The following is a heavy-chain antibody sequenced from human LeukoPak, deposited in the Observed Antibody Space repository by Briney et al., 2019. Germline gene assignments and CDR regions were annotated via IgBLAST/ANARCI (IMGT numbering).Heavy chain of an antibody. CDR2: ISSSGSTI. CDR1: GFTFSSYE. D-gene: IGHD3-22*01. J-gene: IGHJ3*02. CDR3: AREDYYDSSGYEGAAFDI. Sequence: GGSLRLSCAASGFTFSSYEMNWVRQAPGKGLEWVSYISSSGSTIYYADSVKGRFTISRDNAKNSPYLQMNSLRAEDTAVYYCAREDYYDSSGYEGAAFDIWGQGTMVTVSS. V-gene: IGHV3-48*03.